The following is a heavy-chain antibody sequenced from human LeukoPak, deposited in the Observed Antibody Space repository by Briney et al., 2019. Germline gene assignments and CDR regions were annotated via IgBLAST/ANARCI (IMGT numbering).Heavy chain of an antibody. V-gene: IGHV4-34*01. J-gene: IGHJ3*02. D-gene: IGHD3-16*01. CDR1: GGSFSGYY. CDR3: ARHRSLENAFDI. CDR2: INHSGST. Sequence: PSETLSLTCAVYGGSFSGYYWSWIRRPPGKGLEWIGEINHSGSTNYNPSLKSRVTISVDTSKNQFSLKLNSVTAADTAVYYCARHRSLENAFDIWGQGTMVTVSS.